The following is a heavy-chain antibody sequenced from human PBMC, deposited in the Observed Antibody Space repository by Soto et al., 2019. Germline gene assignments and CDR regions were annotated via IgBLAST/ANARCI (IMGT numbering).Heavy chain of an antibody. CDR3: ASEWSISVGAPGY. D-gene: IGHD6-19*01. CDR2: ISNNGINK. CDR1: GFTFSSYT. J-gene: IGHJ4*02. Sequence: QVQLVESGGGVVQPGRSLRLSCAASGFTFSSYTMYWVREGPGKGLEWVAGISNNGINKDYADSVKGRFIVSRDNSKNTLNLQINSLRRDDSAIYYCASEWSISVGAPGYWGQGTLVTVSS. V-gene: IGHV3-30-3*01.